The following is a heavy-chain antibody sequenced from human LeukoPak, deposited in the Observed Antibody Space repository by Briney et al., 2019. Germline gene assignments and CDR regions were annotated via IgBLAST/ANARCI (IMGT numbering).Heavy chain of an antibody. Sequence: PSETLSLTCTVSGGSISSYFWSWIRQPPGKGLEWIGYIYYSGSTNYNPSLKSRVTVSVDTSKNQFSLKLSSVTAADTAVYYCARGDARGYSYGHFHFDHWGHGTLVTVSS. CDR1: GGSISSYF. CDR3: ARGDARGYSYGHFHFDH. CDR2: IYYSGST. D-gene: IGHD5-18*01. V-gene: IGHV4-59*01. J-gene: IGHJ4*01.